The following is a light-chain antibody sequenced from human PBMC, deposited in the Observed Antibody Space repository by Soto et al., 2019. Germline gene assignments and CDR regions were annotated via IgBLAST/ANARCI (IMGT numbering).Light chain of an antibody. CDR2: GGA. V-gene: IGKV3-20*01. CDR3: QQYRTPSQP. J-gene: IGKJ1*01. Sequence: EIVLTQSPGTLSLSPGESATLSCRASQTIGSSYLAWYQQRPGQAPRLLIYGGANRATGIPDRFSATGSETDFTLAISRLEPEDFAVYYCQQYRTPSQPFGQGTQVDI. CDR1: QTIGSSY.